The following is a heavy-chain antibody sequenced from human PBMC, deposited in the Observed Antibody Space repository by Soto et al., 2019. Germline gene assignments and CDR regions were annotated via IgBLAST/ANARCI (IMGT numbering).Heavy chain of an antibody. CDR1: GGTFSSYA. CDR2: IIPIFGTA. CDR3: AREGPYSGPVHAIDI. D-gene: IGHD5-12*01. Sequence: SVKVSCKASGGTFSSYAISWVRQAPGQGLEWMGGIIPIFGTANYAQKFQGRVTITADESTSTAYMELSSLRSEDTAVYYCAREGPYSGPVHAIDIRDQAPMVTVS. V-gene: IGHV1-69*13. J-gene: IGHJ3*02.